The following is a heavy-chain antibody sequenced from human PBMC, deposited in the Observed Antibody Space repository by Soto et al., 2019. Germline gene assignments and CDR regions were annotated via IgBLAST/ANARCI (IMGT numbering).Heavy chain of an antibody. J-gene: IGHJ4*01. V-gene: IGHV1-24*01. CDR3: ASVLVVPAAINSYYFDY. CDR1: GYTLTELS. CDR2: FDPEDGET. Sequence: GASVKVSCKVSGYTLTELSMHWVRQAPGKGLEWMGGFDPEDGETIYAQKFKGRVTMTEDTSTDTAYMELSSLRSEDTAVYYCASVLVVPAAINSYYFDYWGHGTLVTVSS. D-gene: IGHD2-2*01.